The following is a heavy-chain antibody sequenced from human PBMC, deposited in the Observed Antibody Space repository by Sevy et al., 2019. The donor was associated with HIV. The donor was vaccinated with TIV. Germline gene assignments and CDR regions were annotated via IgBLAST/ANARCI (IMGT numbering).Heavy chain of an antibody. CDR3: ARQYDYVWGSYRPNYYFDY. CDR1: GGSISSSSYY. Sequence: SETLSLTCTVSGGSISSSSYYWGWIRQPPGKGLEWIGSIYYSGSTYYHPSLKSRVTISVDTSKNQFSLKLSFVTAADTAVYYCARQYDYVWGSYRPNYYFDYWGQGTLVTVSS. V-gene: IGHV4-39*01. CDR2: IYYSGST. D-gene: IGHD3-16*02. J-gene: IGHJ4*02.